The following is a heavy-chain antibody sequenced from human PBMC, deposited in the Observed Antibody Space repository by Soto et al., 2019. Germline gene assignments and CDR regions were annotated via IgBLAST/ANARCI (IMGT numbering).Heavy chain of an antibody. D-gene: IGHD4-17*01. V-gene: IGHV4-30-4*01. J-gene: IGHJ4*02. Sequence: QVQLQESGPGLVKPSQTLSLTCTVSGGSISSGNYYWSWIRQPPGKGLEWIGFISYSGTTHYSASRRSRVSISVDTSKNQCSLDLSSVTAADTAVYYCATMGTPVTGLYYFDYWGQGTLVTASS. CDR1: GGSISSGNYY. CDR2: ISYSGTT. CDR3: ATMGTPVTGLYYFDY.